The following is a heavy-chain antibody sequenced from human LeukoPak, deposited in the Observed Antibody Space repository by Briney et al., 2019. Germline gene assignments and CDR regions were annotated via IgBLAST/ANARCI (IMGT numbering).Heavy chain of an antibody. D-gene: IGHD5-18*01. CDR1: GDKLATYW. CDR3: ARPKSYIYGHFHI. V-gene: IGHV5-51*01. Sequence: GESLKISCKGSGDKLATYWIGGVRRLPGKGLEWMGIIYLSDSDTRYSPSFQGQVTISTDKSISTAFLQGSSLKPSDTAMYFCARPKSYIYGHFHIWGHGTLVTVSS. J-gene: IGHJ4*01. CDR2: IYLSDSDT.